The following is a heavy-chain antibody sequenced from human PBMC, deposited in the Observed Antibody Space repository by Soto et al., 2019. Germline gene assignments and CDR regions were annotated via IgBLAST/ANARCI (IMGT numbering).Heavy chain of an antibody. CDR3: ARVPGYSIGDL. D-gene: IGHD2-21*01. Sequence: QVQLVQSGAEVKKPGASVKVSCKASGYTFTSYAMHWVRQAPGQRLEWMGWINAGNGNTKYSQKFQGRVTIPRDTPASTAYMEQSSLRSEDTAVYYCARVPGYSIGDLWGRGTLVTVSS. CDR1: GYTFTSYA. J-gene: IGHJ2*01. V-gene: IGHV1-3*01. CDR2: INAGNGNT.